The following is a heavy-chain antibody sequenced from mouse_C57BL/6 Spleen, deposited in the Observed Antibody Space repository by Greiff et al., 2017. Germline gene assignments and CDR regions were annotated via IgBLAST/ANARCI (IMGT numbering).Heavy chain of an antibody. D-gene: IGHD1-1*01. CDR2: IHPNSGST. CDR3: ASPPHCYGSSQYYFDY. CDR1: GYTFTSYW. J-gene: IGHJ2*01. V-gene: IGHV1-64*01. Sequence: QVQLQQPGAELVKPGASVKLSCKASGYTFTSYWMHWVKQRPGQGLEWIGMIHPNSGSTNYNEKFKSKATLTVDKSSSTAYMQLSSLTSEDSAVYSCASPPHCYGSSQYYFDYWGQGTTLTVSA.